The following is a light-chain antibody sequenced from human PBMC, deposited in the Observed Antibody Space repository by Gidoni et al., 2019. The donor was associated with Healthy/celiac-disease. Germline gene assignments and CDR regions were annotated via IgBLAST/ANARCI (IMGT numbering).Light chain of an antibody. CDR2: DAA. Sequence: VLTQSPATLSLSPGERATLSCRASQSVSSYLAWYQQQPGPAPRLLINDAANRPTSIPARFSGSGSGTDFTLTISSREPEDFAVYYCQQRSNWPLTFGGGTKVEIK. CDR1: QSVSSY. CDR3: QQRSNWPLT. J-gene: IGKJ4*01. V-gene: IGKV3-11*01.